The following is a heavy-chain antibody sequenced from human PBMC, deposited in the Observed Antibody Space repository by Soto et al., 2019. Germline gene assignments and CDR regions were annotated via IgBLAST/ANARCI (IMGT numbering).Heavy chain of an antibody. CDR3: AKGYKALGDYLDY. CDR1: GFTFSSYG. Sequence: QVQLVESGGGVVQPGRSLRLSCAASGFTFSSYGMHGVRQAPGKGMEWVAVISYDGSNKYYSDSVKGRFTIARDNSKNQLYLQMKNLRDEDTAVYYCAKGYKALGDYLDYCGQGTLVTVSS. CDR2: ISYDGSNK. V-gene: IGHV3-30*18. D-gene: IGHD1-1*01. J-gene: IGHJ4*02.